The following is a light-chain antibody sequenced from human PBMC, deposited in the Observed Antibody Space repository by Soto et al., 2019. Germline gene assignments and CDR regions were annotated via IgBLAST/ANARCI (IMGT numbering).Light chain of an antibody. CDR2: AAA. CDR3: QQYLSYPYT. CDR1: QGITSY. J-gene: IGKJ2*01. Sequence: AIRMTQSPSSFSASTGDRVTITCRASQGITSYLAWYQQKPGKAPKLLIYAAATLQRGAPSRFSASGSGTDFTLTISRLQSEYYATYYCQQYLSYPYTFRQGTKLQI. V-gene: IGKV1-8*01.